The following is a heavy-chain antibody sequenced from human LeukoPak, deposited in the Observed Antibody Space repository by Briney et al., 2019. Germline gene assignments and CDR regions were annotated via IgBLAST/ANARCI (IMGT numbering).Heavy chain of an antibody. V-gene: IGHV4-39*01. CDR3: ARLTYYYDSSGYSVYYYYMDV. CDR1: GGSISSSSYY. Sequence: SETLSLTCTVSGGSISSSSYYWGWIRQPPGKGLEWIGSIYYSGSTYYNPSLKSRVTISVDTSKNQFSLKLSSVTAADTAVYYCARLTYYYDSSGYSVYYYYMDVWGKGTTVTISS. D-gene: IGHD3-22*01. CDR2: IYYSGST. J-gene: IGHJ6*03.